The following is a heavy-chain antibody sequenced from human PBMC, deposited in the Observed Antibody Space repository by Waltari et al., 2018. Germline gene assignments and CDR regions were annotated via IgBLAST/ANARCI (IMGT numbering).Heavy chain of an antibody. CDR2: IYSGGTP. Sequence: EVQLVESGGNLIQPGGSLRLSCAASGFTVRTNFISWVRQAPGKGLYWVSIIYSGGTPYYAGSLKGRFTISRDNYKNIVYLEMNSLRAEDPAVYYCAKQSPSYTRGWYPLESWGPGTLVTVSP. CDR3: AKQSPSYTRGWYPLES. J-gene: IGHJ4*02. V-gene: IGHV3-53*01. D-gene: IGHD6-19*01. CDR1: GFTVRTNF.